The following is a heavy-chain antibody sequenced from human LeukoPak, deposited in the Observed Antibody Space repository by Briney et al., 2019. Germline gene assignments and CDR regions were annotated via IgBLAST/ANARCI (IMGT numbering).Heavy chain of an antibody. J-gene: IGHJ4*02. D-gene: IGHD6-6*01. CDR2: IAGNGGST. CDR1: GFTFSNYV. V-gene: IGHV3-23*01. CDR3: PKASGGARPYYFDY. Sequence: GGSLRLSCAASGFTFSNYVMSWVRQAPGKGLEWVSAIAGNGGSTYYADSVKGRFTISRDNSQNTLYLQMNSLRAEDTAVYYCPKASGGARPYYFDYWGQGTLVTVSS.